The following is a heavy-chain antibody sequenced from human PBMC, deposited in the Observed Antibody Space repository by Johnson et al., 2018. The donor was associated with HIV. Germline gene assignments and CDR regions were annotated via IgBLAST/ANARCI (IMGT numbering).Heavy chain of an antibody. CDR1: GFTFSSYA. Sequence: QVQLVESGGGVVQPGRSLRLSCAASGFTFSSYAMHWVRQAPGKGLEWVAVISYDGSNKYYADSVKGRFTISRDNSKNTLYLQMNSLRAEDTAVYYCARERGRIAADAFDSWGQVTMVTVSS. V-gene: IGHV3-30*04. CDR2: ISYDGSNK. CDR3: ARERGRIAADAFDS. D-gene: IGHD6-13*01. J-gene: IGHJ3*02.